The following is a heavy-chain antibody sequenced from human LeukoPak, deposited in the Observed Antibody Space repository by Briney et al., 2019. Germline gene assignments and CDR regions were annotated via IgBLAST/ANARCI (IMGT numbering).Heavy chain of an antibody. D-gene: IGHD6-6*01. Sequence: GASVKVSCKASGYTFTGYYMNWVRQAPGQGLEWMGWINPNTGATNYAQKFQGRVTMTRDTSISTAYMELSRLRSDDTALYFCARVLYSSSPFDYWGQGTLVTVSS. J-gene: IGHJ4*02. V-gene: IGHV1-2*02. CDR3: ARVLYSSSPFDY. CDR2: INPNTGAT. CDR1: GYTFTGYY.